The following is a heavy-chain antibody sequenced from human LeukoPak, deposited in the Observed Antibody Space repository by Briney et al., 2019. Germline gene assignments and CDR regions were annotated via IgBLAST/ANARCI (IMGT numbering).Heavy chain of an antibody. CDR3: ARSRSPPIGSSYYYSVDV. J-gene: IGHJ6*03. D-gene: IGHD3-10*01. CDR2: TYYRFKWYN. CDR1: GDRVSSSNAS. Sequence: SQTLSRTCASSGDRVSSSNASWNWIRQSPSRGLEWLGRTYYRFKWYNDYAVSVRGRITINPDTAKDQFSLQLNSVTPEDTAVYYCARSRSPPIGSSYYYSVDVWDKGTTVTVSS. V-gene: IGHV6-1*01.